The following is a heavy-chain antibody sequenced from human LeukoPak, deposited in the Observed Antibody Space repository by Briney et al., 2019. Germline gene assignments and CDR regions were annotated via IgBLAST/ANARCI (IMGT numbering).Heavy chain of an antibody. CDR3: ARQPPRYCGSIRCYAGMDS. CDR2: NYPGDSGT. CDR1: GYTFTGFW. D-gene: IGHD2-2*01. J-gene: IGHJ4*02. Sequence: GESLKTSGQRPGYTFTGFWIAWVRQLSGKGREWVGMNYPGDSGTRYSTSFKAQVTTSADTPIDTAYLHWNKLNASDTALDFCARQPPRYCGSIRCYAGMDSWGQGTLITVSS. V-gene: IGHV5-51*01.